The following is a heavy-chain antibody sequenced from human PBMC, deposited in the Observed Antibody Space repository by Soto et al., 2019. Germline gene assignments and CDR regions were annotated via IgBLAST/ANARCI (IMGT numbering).Heavy chain of an antibody. Sequence: SLRLSCAASGFSLSDYWMHWVRQVPGKGLLWVSRISVDGRDTTYADSVKGRFTISRDNAKNTLYLQMDSLRAEDPAAYYFVRAPEQRQIDFWGHGSLVTVSS. CDR3: VRAPEQRQIDF. CDR2: ISVDGRDT. D-gene: IGHD6-19*01. V-gene: IGHV3-74*03. J-gene: IGHJ4*01. CDR1: GFSLSDYW.